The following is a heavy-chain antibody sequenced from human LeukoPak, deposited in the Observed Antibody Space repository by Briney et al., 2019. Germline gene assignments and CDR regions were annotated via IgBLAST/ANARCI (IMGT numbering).Heavy chain of an antibody. J-gene: IGHJ6*03. CDR2: ISAYNGNT. CDR1: GYTFTSYG. V-gene: IGHV1-18*01. CDR3: GRIQNDYLYYYITV. Sequence: ASVKVSFMASGYTFTSYGISWVRPAPGQGLEWMGWISAYNGNTNYAQKLQGRVTMTTDTSTSTAYMELRSLRSDDTAVYYCGRIQNDYLYYYITVWGKASSVTVSS. D-gene: IGHD2-15*01.